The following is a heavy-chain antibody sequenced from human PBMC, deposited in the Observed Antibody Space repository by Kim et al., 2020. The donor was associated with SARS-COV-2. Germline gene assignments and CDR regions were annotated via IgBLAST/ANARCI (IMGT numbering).Heavy chain of an antibody. V-gene: IGHV3-30*01. D-gene: IGHD1-26*01. Sequence: DSLKGRCTISRDNSKNTLYLQMNSLRAEDTAVYDGARAKVEWELRSSFDYWGQGTLVTVSS. J-gene: IGHJ4*02. CDR3: ARAKVEWELRSSFDY.